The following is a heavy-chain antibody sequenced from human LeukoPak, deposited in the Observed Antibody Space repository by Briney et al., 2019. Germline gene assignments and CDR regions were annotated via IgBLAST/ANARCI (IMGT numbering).Heavy chain of an antibody. CDR1: GYTFTGYY. CDR2: INPNSGGT. CDR3: ARDSAGSSRYYNDY. D-gene: IGHD3-22*01. J-gene: IGHJ4*02. Sequence: GASVKVSCKASGYTFTGYYMHWVRQAPGQGLEWMGRINPNSGGTNYAQKFQGRVTMTRDTSISTAYMELSRLRSGDTAVYYCARDSAGSSRYYNDYWGQGTLVTVSS. V-gene: IGHV1-2*06.